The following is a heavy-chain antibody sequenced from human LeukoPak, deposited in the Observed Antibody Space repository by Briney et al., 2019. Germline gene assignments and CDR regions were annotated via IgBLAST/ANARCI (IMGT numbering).Heavy chain of an antibody. CDR2: IYPGDSDT. V-gene: IGHV5-51*01. J-gene: IGHJ4*02. CDR1: GYSFTSHW. Sequence: GESLKISCKGSGYSFTSHWIGWVRQMPGKGLEWMGIIYPGDSDTRYSPSFQGQVTISADKSISTAYLQWSSLKASDTAMYYCARRAYCSSTSCPLDYWGQGTLVTVSS. CDR3: ARRAYCSSTSCPLDY. D-gene: IGHD2-2*01.